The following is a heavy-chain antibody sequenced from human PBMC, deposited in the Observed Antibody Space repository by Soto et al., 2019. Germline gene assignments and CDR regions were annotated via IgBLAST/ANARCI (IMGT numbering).Heavy chain of an antibody. CDR2: IYYSGST. Sequence: SETLSLTCTVSGGSISSYYWSWIRQPPGRGLEWIGYIYYSGSTNYNPSLKSRVTISVDTSKNQFSLKLSSVTAADTAVYYCAREGGSSWYPVGWFDPWGQGTLVTVSS. CDR1: GGSISSYY. J-gene: IGHJ5*02. V-gene: IGHV4-59*01. D-gene: IGHD6-13*01. CDR3: AREGGSSWYPVGWFDP.